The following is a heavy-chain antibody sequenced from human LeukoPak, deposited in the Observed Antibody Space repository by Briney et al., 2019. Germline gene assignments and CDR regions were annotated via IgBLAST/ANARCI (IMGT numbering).Heavy chain of an antibody. CDR1: GFTFSSYA. D-gene: IGHD6-19*01. CDR2: MNQDGSEK. Sequence: GRSLRLSCAASGFTFSSYAMHWVRQAPGKGLEWVANMNQDGSEKYFVDSVRGRFTIFRDNSKNTLYLQMSSLRAEDTAVYYCAKEPATRWLATFDYWGQGTLVTVSS. CDR3: AKEPATRWLATFDY. V-gene: IGHV3-7*03. J-gene: IGHJ4*02.